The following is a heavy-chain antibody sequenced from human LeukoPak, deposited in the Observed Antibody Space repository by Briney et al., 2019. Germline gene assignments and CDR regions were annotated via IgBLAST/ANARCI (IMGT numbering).Heavy chain of an antibody. D-gene: IGHD3-10*01. CDR1: GFTFSSYA. V-gene: IGHV3-30-3*02. CDR3: AKLTSGRSGSYLNDY. J-gene: IGHJ4*02. CDR2: ISSDGSNK. Sequence: QSGRSLRLSCAASGFTFSSYAMHWVRQAPGKGLEWVAVISSDGSNKYYADSVKGRFTISRDNSKNTLYLQMNSLRAEDTAVYYCAKLTSGRSGSYLNDYWGQGTLVTVSS.